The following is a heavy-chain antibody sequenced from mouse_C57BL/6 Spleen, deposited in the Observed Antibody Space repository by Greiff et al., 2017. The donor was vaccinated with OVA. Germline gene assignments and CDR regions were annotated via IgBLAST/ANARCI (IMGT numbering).Heavy chain of an antibody. D-gene: IGHD2-4*01. CDR2: IYPGSGST. CDR1: GYTFTSYW. CDR3: ARGDYDEDYAMDY. Sequence: QVHVKQPGAELVKPGASVKMSCKASGYTFTSYWITWVKQRPGQGLEWIGDIYPGSGSTNYNEKFKSKATLTVDTSSSTAYMQLSSLTSEDSAVYYCARGDYDEDYAMDYWGQGTSVTVSS. J-gene: IGHJ4*01. V-gene: IGHV1-55*01.